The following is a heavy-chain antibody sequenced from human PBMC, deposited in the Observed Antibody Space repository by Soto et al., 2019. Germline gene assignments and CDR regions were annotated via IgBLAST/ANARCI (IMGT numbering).Heavy chain of an antibody. CDR2: ISYDGSNK. D-gene: IGHD3-3*01. J-gene: IGHJ4*02. Sequence: QVQLVESGGGVVQPGRSLRLSCAASGFTFSSYGMHWVRQAPGKGLEWVAIISYDGSNKYYEDSVKGRFTISIDNSKNALNLQMNSLRAEDTAVYYCAKDRTIFAVVIPDYWGQGTLLTVSS. V-gene: IGHV3-30*18. CDR1: GFTFSSYG. CDR3: AKDRTIFAVVIPDY.